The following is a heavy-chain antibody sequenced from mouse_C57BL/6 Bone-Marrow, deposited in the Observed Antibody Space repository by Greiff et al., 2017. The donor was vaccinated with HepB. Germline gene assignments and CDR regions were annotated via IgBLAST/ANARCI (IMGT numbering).Heavy chain of an antibody. CDR2: ISSGGDYI. CDR1: GFTFSSYA. Sequence: EVQLVESGEGLVKPGGSLKLSCAASGFTFSSYAMSWVRQTPEKRLEWVAYISSGGDYIYYADTVKGRFTISRDNARNTLYLQMSSLKSEDTAMYYCTRDAYYGSSHWYFDVWGTGTTVTVSS. CDR3: TRDAYYGSSHWYFDV. J-gene: IGHJ1*03. D-gene: IGHD1-1*01. V-gene: IGHV5-9-1*02.